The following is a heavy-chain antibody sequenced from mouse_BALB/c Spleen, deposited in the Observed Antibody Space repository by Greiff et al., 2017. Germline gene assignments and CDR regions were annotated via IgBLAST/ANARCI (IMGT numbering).Heavy chain of an antibody. V-gene: IGHV5-6*01. D-gene: IGHD1-1*02. J-gene: IGHJ4*01. CDR3: ARQGGNIYYYAMDY. CDR2: ISSGGSYT. Sequence: EVKVVESGGDLVKPGGSLKLSCAASGFTFSSYGMSWVRQTPDKRLEWVATISSGGSYTYYPDSVKGRFTISRDNAKNTLYLQMSSLKSEDTAMYYCARQGGNIYYYAMDYWGQGTSVTVSS. CDR1: GFTFSSYG.